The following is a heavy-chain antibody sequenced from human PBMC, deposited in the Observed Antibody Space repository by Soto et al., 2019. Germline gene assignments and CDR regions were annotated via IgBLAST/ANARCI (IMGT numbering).Heavy chain of an antibody. CDR2: ISARNGDT. CDR3: ARGRYGDY. V-gene: IGHV1-18*01. CDR1: GYTFTSYG. Sequence: QVHLVQSGAEVKKPGASVKVSCKGSGYTFTSYGITWVRQAPGQGLEWMGWISARNGDTDSAQKLQGRLTVTRDTSTSTAYMELSRLRSDDTAVYYCARGRYGDYWGQGALVTVSS. J-gene: IGHJ4*02. D-gene: IGHD1-1*01.